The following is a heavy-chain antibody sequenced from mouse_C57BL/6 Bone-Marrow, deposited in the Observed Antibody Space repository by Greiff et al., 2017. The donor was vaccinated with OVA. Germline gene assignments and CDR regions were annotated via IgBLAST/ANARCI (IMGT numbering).Heavy chain of an antibody. CDR2: INYDGSST. CDR1: GFTFSDYY. J-gene: IGHJ4*01. D-gene: IGHD1-1*01. V-gene: IGHV5-16*01. Sequence: EVKLVESEGGLVQPGSSMKLSCTASGFTFSDYYMAWVRQVPEKGLEWVANINYDGSSTYYLDSLKSRFIISRDNAKNILYLQMSSLKSEDTATNYCARDGTVVAPYYAMDYWGQGTSVTVSS. CDR3: ARDGTVVAPYYAMDY.